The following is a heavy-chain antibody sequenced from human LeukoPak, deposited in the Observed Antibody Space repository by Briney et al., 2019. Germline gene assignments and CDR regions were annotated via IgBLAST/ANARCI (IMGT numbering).Heavy chain of an antibody. CDR2: ISSSSSTI. Sequence: GGSLRLSCAASGFTFSSYAMSWVRQAPGKGLEWVSYISSSSSTIYYADSVKGRFTISRDNSKNTLYLQMNSLRAEDTAVYYCARGRPHGNDYWGQGTLVTVSS. D-gene: IGHD4-23*01. V-gene: IGHV3-48*01. CDR1: GFTFSSYA. J-gene: IGHJ4*02. CDR3: ARGRPHGNDY.